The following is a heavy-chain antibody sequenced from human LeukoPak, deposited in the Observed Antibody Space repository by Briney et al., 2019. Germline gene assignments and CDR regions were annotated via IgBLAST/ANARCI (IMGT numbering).Heavy chain of an antibody. Sequence: PSETLSLTCTVSGGSISSSSYYWGWIRQPPGKGLEWVGAYYYTGTTYSNSSLKGRVTIAVDTSNYQFSLNLTSVTAADPAVYYCARPRGLSYGKREVLGIDYWGQGTLVTVSS. V-gene: IGHV4-39*01. J-gene: IGHJ4*02. CDR2: YYYTGTT. D-gene: IGHD5-18*01. CDR3: ARPRGLSYGKREVLGIDY. CDR1: GGSISSSSYY.